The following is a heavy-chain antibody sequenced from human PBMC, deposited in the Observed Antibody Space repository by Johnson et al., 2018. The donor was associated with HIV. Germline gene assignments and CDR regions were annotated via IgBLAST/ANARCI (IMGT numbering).Heavy chain of an antibody. CDR1: GFTFSSYG. CDR2: LRYDGSSK. J-gene: IGHJ3*02. Sequence: QVQLVESGGGVVQPGGSLRLSCAASGFTFSSYGMHWVRQAPGKGLEWVAFLRYDGSSKYYADSVKGRSTISRDNSKNTLYLQMNSLRAEDTAVYYCAKDSRRWGAFSDAFDIWGQGTMVTVSS. CDR3: AKDSRRWGAFSDAFDI. V-gene: IGHV3-30*02. D-gene: IGHD1-26*01.